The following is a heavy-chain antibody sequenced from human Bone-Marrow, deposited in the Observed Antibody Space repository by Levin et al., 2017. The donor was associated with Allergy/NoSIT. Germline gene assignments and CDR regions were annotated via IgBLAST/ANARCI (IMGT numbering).Heavy chain of an antibody. CDR1: GFTFSASG. V-gene: IGHV3-33*01. CDR3: ARDLGKGPADQ. CDR2: IWHDGSNE. D-gene: IGHD2-2*01. Sequence: GGSLRLSCAASGFTFSASGMYWVRQAPGKGLEWVAVIWHDGSNEYYADSVKGRFAISRENSKNTLYLQMASLRAEDTAVYVCARDLGKGPADQWGQGTLVTVSS. J-gene: IGHJ4*02.